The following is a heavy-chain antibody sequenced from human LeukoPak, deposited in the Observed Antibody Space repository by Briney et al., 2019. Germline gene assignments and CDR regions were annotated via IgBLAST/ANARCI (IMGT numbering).Heavy chain of an antibody. V-gene: IGHV1-69*13. CDR3: ARDWSRYSYGTTYYYYMDV. CDR2: IIPIFGTA. Sequence: GASVKVSCKASGGTFRSYAITWVRQAPGQGLEWMGGIIPIFGTANYARKFQDRVTITADESTSTAYMELSSLRSEDTAVYYCARDWSRYSYGTTYYYYMDVWGKGTTVTISS. D-gene: IGHD5-18*01. J-gene: IGHJ6*03. CDR1: GGTFRSYA.